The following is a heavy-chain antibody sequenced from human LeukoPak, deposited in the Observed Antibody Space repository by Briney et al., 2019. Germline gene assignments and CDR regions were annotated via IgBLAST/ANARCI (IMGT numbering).Heavy chain of an antibody. D-gene: IGHD2-2*01. J-gene: IGHJ6*03. Sequence: KPGGSLRLSCEASEFTFSVFGMNWVRQAPGGGLEWISRINKCGSLINDADSVKGRFTISRDNAKNSMYLQMNSLRVDDTAVYYCVRGQGYCSDIRCSPGYYMDVWGKGTTVTVSS. CDR3: VRGQGYCSDIRCSPGYYMDV. CDR1: EFTFSVFG. V-gene: IGHV3-21*01. CDR2: INKCGSLI.